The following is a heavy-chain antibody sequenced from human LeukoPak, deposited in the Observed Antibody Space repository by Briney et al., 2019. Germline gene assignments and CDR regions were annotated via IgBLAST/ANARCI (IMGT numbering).Heavy chain of an antibody. J-gene: IGHJ4*02. D-gene: IGHD3-3*01. CDR2: IRGKPYGETT. CDR3: TRGSDTIFGVARDGFDS. V-gene: IGHV3-49*03. CDR1: GFTFDDYA. Sequence: GGSLRLSCAASGFTFDDYAMSWFRRAPGKGLEWVGFIRGKPYGETTEYAASVQGRFTISRDDSESTTYLQLNSLKTEDTAVYYCTRGSDTIFGVARDGFDSWGQGTLVTVSS.